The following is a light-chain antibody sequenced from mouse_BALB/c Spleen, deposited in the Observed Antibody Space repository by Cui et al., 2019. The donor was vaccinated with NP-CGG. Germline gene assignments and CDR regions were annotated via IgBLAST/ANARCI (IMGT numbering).Light chain of an antibody. Sequence: QAVVTQESALTTSPGETVTLTCRSNTGAVTISNYANWFQEKPDHLFTGLIGGTNNRVPGVPARFSGSLIGDKAALTITGAQTEDEAIYFCALWYSNHWVFGGGTKLTVL. CDR1: TGAVTISNY. J-gene: IGLJ1*01. CDR3: ALWYSNHWV. V-gene: IGLV1*01. CDR2: GTN.